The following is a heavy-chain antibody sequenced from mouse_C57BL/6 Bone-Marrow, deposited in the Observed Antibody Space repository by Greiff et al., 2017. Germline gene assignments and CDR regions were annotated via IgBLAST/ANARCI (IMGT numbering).Heavy chain of an antibody. CDR3: ARPSYSNDWYFDV. CDR2: IYPGSGST. D-gene: IGHD2-5*01. J-gene: IGHJ1*03. CDR1: GYTFTSYW. V-gene: IGHV1-55*01. Sequence: VQLQQPGAELVKPGASVKMSCTASGYTFTSYWITWVKQRPGQGLGWIGDIYPGSGSTNYNEKFKSKATLTVDTSSSTAYLQLSSLTSEDSAVYFCARPSYSNDWYFDVWGTGTTVTVSS.